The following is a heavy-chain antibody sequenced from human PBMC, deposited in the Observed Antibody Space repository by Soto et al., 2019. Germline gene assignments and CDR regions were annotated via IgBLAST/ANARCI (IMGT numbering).Heavy chain of an antibody. Sequence: EVQLLESGGGLVQPGGSLRLSCAASGLTFSSYAMSWVRQAPGKGLEWVSAISGSGGSTYYADSVKGRFTISRDNSKDTLYLQMNSLRAEDTAVYYCAMPLYYYGSSVFDYWGQGTLVTVSS. CDR1: GLTFSSYA. CDR2: ISGSGGST. CDR3: AMPLYYYGSSVFDY. D-gene: IGHD3-10*01. J-gene: IGHJ4*02. V-gene: IGHV3-23*01.